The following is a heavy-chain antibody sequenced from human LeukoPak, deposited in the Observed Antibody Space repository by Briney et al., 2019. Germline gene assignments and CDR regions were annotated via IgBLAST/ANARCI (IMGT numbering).Heavy chain of an antibody. D-gene: IGHD3-9*01. CDR3: ARGGGVDILTGFRY. CDR2: IIPILDVT. J-gene: IGHJ4*02. V-gene: IGHV1-69*04. CDR1: GGTFTNYA. Sequence: GASVKVSCKASGGTFTNYAINWVRQAPGQGLEWMGRIIPILDVTNYAQKFQGRVTITADQSTSTAYMELSSLRSEDTAVYYCARGGGVDILTGFRYWGQGTLVTVSS.